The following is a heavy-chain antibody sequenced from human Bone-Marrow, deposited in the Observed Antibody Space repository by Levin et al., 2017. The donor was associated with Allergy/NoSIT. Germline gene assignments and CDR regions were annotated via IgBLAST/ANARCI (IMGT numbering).Heavy chain of an antibody. D-gene: IGHD6-13*01. CDR2: ISYDGSNK. V-gene: IGHV3-30*18. CDR3: AKEGNSSSWYGGYYYYYYGMDV. J-gene: IGHJ6*02. Sequence: GGSLRLSCAASGFTFSSYGMHWVRQAPGKGLEWVAVISYDGSNKYYADSVKGRFTISRDNSKNTLYLQMNSLRAEDTAVYYCAKEGNSSSWYGGYYYYYYGMDVWGQGTTVTVSS. CDR1: GFTFSSYG.